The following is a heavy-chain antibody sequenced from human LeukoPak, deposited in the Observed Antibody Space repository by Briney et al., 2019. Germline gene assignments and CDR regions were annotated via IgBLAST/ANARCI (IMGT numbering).Heavy chain of an antibody. CDR1: GFTFSTYD. CDR3: ARAARPKLRFLDFDY. Sequence: PGGSLRLSCVASGFTFSTYDMNWVRQAPGKGLEWVSYLSSTGGTRYYAKSVQGRFTISRDDGKNSLYLQSSSLRAEDTAVYYCARAARPKLRFLDFDYWGQGTLLTVSS. J-gene: IGHJ4*02. V-gene: IGHV3-48*01. CDR2: LSSTGGTR. D-gene: IGHD3-3*01.